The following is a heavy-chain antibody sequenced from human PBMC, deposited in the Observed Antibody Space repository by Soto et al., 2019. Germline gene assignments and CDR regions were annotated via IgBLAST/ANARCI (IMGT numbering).Heavy chain of an antibody. Sequence: GGSLGLSCAASGFSFSSYAMRWVRQAPGKGLEWVSAISGSGGSTYYADSVKGRFTISRDNSKNTLYLQMNSLRAEDTAVYYCAKEGSGWSLEYFQHWGQGTLVTVSS. D-gene: IGHD6-19*01. CDR2: ISGSGGST. J-gene: IGHJ1*01. CDR1: GFSFSSYA. V-gene: IGHV3-23*01. CDR3: AKEGSGWSLEYFQH.